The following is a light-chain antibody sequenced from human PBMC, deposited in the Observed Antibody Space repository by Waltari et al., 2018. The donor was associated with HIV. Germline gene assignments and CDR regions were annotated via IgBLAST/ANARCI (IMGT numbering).Light chain of an antibody. CDR1: SSVVGGYDY. CDR2: DVS. J-gene: IGLJ3*02. CDR3: SSYTTGSTLV. Sequence: QSALTQPASVSGSPGQSITISCTGTSSVVGGYDYVSWYQQDPGKAPKVIIYDVSKRPSGVSNRFSGSKSGNTASLTISGLQAEDEADYYCSSYTTGSTLVFGGGTTVTVL. V-gene: IGLV2-14*01.